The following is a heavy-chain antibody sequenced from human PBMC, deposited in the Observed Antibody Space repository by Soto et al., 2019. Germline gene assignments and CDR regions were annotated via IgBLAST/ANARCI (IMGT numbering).Heavy chain of an antibody. Sequence: GGSLRLSCAASGFTFSSYWMSWVRQAPGKGPEWVANIKQDGSEKYYVDSVKGRFTISRDNTKNSLYLQMNSLRAEDTAVYFCARSMYSSSWFHAFDIWGQGTMVTVSS. D-gene: IGHD6-13*01. V-gene: IGHV3-7*01. J-gene: IGHJ3*02. CDR3: ARSMYSSSWFHAFDI. CDR2: IKQDGSEK. CDR1: GFTFSSYW.